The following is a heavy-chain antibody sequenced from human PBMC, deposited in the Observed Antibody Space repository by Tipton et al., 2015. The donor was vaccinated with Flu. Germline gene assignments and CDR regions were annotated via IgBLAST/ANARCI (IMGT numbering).Heavy chain of an antibody. CDR3: ARGAGGPATAYDC. V-gene: IGHV4-4*07. D-gene: IGHD1-1*01. CDR1: GGSISTYY. Sequence: LRLSCTVSGGSISTYYWSWIRQPAGKGPEWIGRIYTSGSTNYNPSLKSRVTMSVDTSKNQFSLRLSSVTAADTAVYYCARGAGGPATAYDCWGQGTLVTVSS. CDR2: IYTSGST. J-gene: IGHJ4*02.